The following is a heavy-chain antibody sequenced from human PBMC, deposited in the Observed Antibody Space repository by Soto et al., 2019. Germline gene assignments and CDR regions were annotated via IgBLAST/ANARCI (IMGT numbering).Heavy chain of an antibody. CDR3: ARGPFYCSSTSCQIYYYYGMDV. Sequence: GASVKVSCKASGYTFTSYDINWVRQATGQGLEWMGWMNPNSGNTGYAQKFQGRVTMTTDNSTSTAYMELSSLRSEDTAVYYCARGPFYCSSTSCQIYYYYGMDVWGQGTTVTVSS. J-gene: IGHJ6*02. CDR2: MNPNSGNT. CDR1: GYTFTSYD. D-gene: IGHD2-2*01. V-gene: IGHV1-8*01.